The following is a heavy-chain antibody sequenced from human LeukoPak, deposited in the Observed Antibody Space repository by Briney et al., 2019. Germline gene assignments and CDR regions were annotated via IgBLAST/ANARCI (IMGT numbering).Heavy chain of an antibody. J-gene: IGHJ3*02. Sequence: ASVKVSCKASGYTFTGYYIHWVRQAPGQGLEWMGWINPNSGGTIYAQMFQGRVTMTRDTSISTAYMELSRLSSDDTAIYYCAKDLYSSGWTDAFDIWGQGTMVTVSS. V-gene: IGHV1-2*02. CDR1: GYTFTGYY. D-gene: IGHD6-19*01. CDR3: AKDLYSSGWTDAFDI. CDR2: INPNSGGT.